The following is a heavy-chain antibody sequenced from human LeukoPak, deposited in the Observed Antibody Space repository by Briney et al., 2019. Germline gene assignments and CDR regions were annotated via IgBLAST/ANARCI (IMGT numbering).Heavy chain of an antibody. CDR3: ARDPYESSGSYYAAFDI. CDR2: IKHDGGEE. D-gene: IGHD3-22*01. V-gene: IGHV3-7*01. J-gene: IGHJ3*02. Sequence: PGGSLRLSCEASRFTFSTSWMTWVRQAPGKGREWVANIKHDGGEEYYVDSVKGRFSISRDNAKNSLYLQMNNLRVEDTAVYYCARDPYESSGSYYAAFDIWGQGTMVAVSS. CDR1: RFTFSTSW.